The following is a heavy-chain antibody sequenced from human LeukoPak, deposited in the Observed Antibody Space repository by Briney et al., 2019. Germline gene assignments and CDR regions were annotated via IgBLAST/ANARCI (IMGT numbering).Heavy chain of an antibody. J-gene: IGHJ1*01. D-gene: IGHD6-19*01. V-gene: IGHV3-23*01. CDR3: TRNSGWYGLS. CDR1: GFTFSGFA. CDR2: IDYDGGSG. Sequence: GGTLRLSCAASGFTFSGFAMSWIRQAPGKGLEWVSSIDYDGGSGHYADSVKGRFTISRDNSNNTLFLHLNSLRGEDTAVYYCTRNSGWYGLSWGQGTLVTVSS.